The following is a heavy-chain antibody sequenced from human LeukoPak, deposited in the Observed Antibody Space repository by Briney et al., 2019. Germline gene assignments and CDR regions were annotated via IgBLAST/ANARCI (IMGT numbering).Heavy chain of an antibody. CDR2: ISGSGGST. J-gene: IGHJ3*02. D-gene: IGHD4-17*01. CDR3: AKDLHPNGDLIPDAFDI. Sequence: GGSLRLSCAASGFTFSSYAMSWVRQAPGKGLEWVSAISGSGGSTYYADSVKGRFTIPRGNSKNTLYLQMNSLRAEDTAVYYCAKDLHPNGDLIPDAFDIWGQGTMVTVSS. CDR1: GFTFSSYA. V-gene: IGHV3-23*01.